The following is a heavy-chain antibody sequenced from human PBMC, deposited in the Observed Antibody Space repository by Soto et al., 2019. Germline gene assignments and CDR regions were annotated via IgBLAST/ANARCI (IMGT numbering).Heavy chain of an antibody. Sequence: KSGPTLVNPTQTLTLTCTFSGFLLSTSGVGVGWIRQPPGKALEWLALIYWDDDKRYSPSLKSRLTITKDTSKNQVVLTMTNMDPVDTATYCCAHRLYDTNLFDYWGQGTLVTVSS. CDR2: IYWDDDK. D-gene: IGHD3-22*01. CDR3: AHRLYDTNLFDY. J-gene: IGHJ4*02. CDR1: GFLLSTSGVG. V-gene: IGHV2-5*02.